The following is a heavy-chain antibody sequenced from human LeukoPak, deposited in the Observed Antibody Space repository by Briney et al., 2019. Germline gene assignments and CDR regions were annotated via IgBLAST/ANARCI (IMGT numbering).Heavy chain of an antibody. CDR2: IYSGGRT. J-gene: IGHJ3*02. CDR3: ARGWADAFDI. V-gene: IGHV3-66*01. D-gene: IGHD6-13*01. Sequence: GGSLRLSCAASGFTVSSNYMSWVRQAPGKGLEWVSVIYSGGRTYYADSVKGRFTISRDNSKDTLYLQMNSLRAEDTAVYYCARGWADAFDIWGQGTMVTVSS. CDR1: GFTVSSNY.